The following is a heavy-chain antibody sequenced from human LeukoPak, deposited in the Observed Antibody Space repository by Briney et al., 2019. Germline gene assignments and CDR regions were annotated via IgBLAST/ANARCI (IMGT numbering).Heavy chain of an antibody. CDR2: ISGSGDTT. D-gene: IGHD3-3*01. CDR1: GFTFSSYA. Sequence: GGSLRLSCAASGFTFSSYAMSWVRQAPGKGLEWVSTISGSGDTTYYAGSVEGRFTISRDNSKNTLFLQMTSLRVEDTAVYYCARSYDFSSGYYQYFFDYWGQGTLVTVSS. CDR3: ARSYDFSSGYYQYFFDY. V-gene: IGHV3-23*01. J-gene: IGHJ4*02.